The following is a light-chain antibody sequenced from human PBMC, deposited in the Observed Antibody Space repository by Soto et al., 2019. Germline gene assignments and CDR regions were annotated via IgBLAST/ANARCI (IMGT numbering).Light chain of an antibody. Sequence: QSVLTQPPSVSGAPGQRVSISCTGSSSNIGAGYDVHWYQQLPGTAPKLLMYGNTNRPSGVPDRFSSSKSGTSASLAITGLQAEDEADYYCQSYESSSLSGYVFGTGTKVTVL. J-gene: IGLJ1*01. CDR3: QSYESSSLSGYV. V-gene: IGLV1-40*01. CDR1: SSNIGAGYD. CDR2: GNT.